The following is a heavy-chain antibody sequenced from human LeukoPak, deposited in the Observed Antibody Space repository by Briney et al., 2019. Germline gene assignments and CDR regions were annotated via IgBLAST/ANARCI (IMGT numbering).Heavy chain of an antibody. CDR2: IIPFLGTA. V-gene: IGHV1-69*10. J-gene: IGHJ6*03. CDR3: ARVLLWFGEGYYYVDV. CDR1: GGTFSTYA. Sequence: SVKVSCKASGGTFSTYAISWVRQAPGQGPEWMGGIIPFLGTAKDAQKFQGRVTMTRNTSISTAYMELSSLRSEDTAVYYCARVLLWFGEGYYYVDVWGKGTTVTISS. D-gene: IGHD3-10*01.